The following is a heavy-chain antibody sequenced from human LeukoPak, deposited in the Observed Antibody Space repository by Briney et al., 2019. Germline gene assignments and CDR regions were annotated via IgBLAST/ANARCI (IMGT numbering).Heavy chain of an antibody. V-gene: IGHV1-46*01. CDR3: ASDFDSSGHDY. Sequence: ASVKVSCKASGYTFASDYMHWVRQAPGQGLEWVGVISPNGGFTSYAQKFQGRVTMTRDTSTSTDYMEMSSLRSDDTAVYYCASDFDSSGHDYWGQGTLVTVSS. J-gene: IGHJ4*02. CDR2: ISPNGGFT. CDR1: GYTFASDY. D-gene: IGHD3-22*01.